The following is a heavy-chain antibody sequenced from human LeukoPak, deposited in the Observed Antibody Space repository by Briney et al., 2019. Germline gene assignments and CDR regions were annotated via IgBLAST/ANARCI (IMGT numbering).Heavy chain of an antibody. D-gene: IGHD3-10*01. CDR1: GFTFSDYY. J-gene: IGHJ3*02. Sequence: PGGSLRLSCAASGFTFSDYYMSWIRQAPGKGLEWVSYISSSGSTIHYADSVKGRFTISRDNAKNSLYLQMNSLRAEDTAVYYCARVRAAHYGSGSYYNGDAFDIWGQGTMVTVSS. CDR2: ISSSGSTI. V-gene: IGHV3-11*01. CDR3: ARVRAAHYGSGSYYNGDAFDI.